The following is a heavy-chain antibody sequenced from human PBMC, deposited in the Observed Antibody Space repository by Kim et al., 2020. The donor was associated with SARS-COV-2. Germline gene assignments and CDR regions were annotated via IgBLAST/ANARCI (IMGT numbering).Heavy chain of an antibody. J-gene: IGHJ6*02. V-gene: IGHV3-66*01. D-gene: IGHD3-10*01. Sequence: GGSLRLSCAASGFTVSSNYMSWVRQAPGKGLEWVSVINSGGSTYYEDYVMGSCTITRDNSKNTPYLQMNSMRAEDTTVYYCAREEVTMVRGTLYYYAMDVWGHGTTVTVSS. CDR1: GFTVSSNY. CDR3: AREEVTMVRGTLYYYAMDV. CDR2: INSGGST.